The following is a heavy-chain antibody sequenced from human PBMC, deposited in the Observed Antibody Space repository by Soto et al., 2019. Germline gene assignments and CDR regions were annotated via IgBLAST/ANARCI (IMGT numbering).Heavy chain of an antibody. V-gene: IGHV3-30-3*01. CDR3: ARETVGRQLSNPSDI. CDR1: GFTFTNFA. D-gene: IGHD5-18*01. Sequence: PGGSLRLSCAASGFTFTNFAMHWVRQAPGKGLEWVAVLSFDGNNEHYADSVKGRFSISRDNSRNTLFLQLNSLRPDDTAVFYCARETVGRQLSNPSDIWGQGTMVTVSS. J-gene: IGHJ3*02. CDR2: LSFDGNNE.